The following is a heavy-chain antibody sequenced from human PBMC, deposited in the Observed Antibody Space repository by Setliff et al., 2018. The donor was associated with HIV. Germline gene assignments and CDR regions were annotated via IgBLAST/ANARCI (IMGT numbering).Heavy chain of an antibody. V-gene: IGHV4-38-2*01. CDR1: GYSISSGYY. CDR2: IYHSGNT. Sequence: PSETLSLTCAVSGYSISSGYYWGWIRQPPGKGLEWIGSIYHSGNTYYNPSLKSRVTISVDKSKNQFSLKLSSVTAADTAVYYCARSITMIIVAPGAFDIWGQGTMVTVS. CDR3: ARSITMIIVAPGAFDI. D-gene: IGHD3-22*01. J-gene: IGHJ3*02.